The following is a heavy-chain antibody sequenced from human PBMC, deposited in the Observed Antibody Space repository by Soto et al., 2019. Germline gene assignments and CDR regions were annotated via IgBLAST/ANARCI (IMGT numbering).Heavy chain of an antibody. D-gene: IGHD3-10*01. Sequence: PGGSLRLSCAASGFTFSSYSMNWVRQAPGKGLEWVSYISSSSSTIYYADFVKGRFTISRDNAKNSLYLQMNSLRDEDTAVYYCARAPSDPYYYGSGSYPFYFDYWGQGTLVTVSS. J-gene: IGHJ4*02. CDR3: ARAPSDPYYYGSGSYPFYFDY. V-gene: IGHV3-48*02. CDR2: ISSSSSTI. CDR1: GFTFSSYS.